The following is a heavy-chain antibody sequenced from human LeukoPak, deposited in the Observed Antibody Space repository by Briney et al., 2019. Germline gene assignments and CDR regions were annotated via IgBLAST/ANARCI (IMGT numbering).Heavy chain of an antibody. CDR1: GGSISSSSYY. CDR2: IYYSGST. J-gene: IGHJ4*02. D-gene: IGHD4-23*01. V-gene: IGHV4-39*07. Sequence: NPSETLSLTCTVSGGSISSSSYYWGWIRQPPGKGLEWIGSIYYSGSTNYNPSLKSRVTISVDTSKNQFSLKLSSVTAADTAVYYCASILFPDYGDNSVDYWGQGTLVTVSS. CDR3: ASILFPDYGDNSVDY.